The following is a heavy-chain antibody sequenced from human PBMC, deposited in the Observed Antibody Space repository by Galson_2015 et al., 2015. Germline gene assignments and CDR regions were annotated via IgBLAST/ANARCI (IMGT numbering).Heavy chain of an antibody. J-gene: IGHJ4*02. D-gene: IGHD5-12*01. CDR2: ISSSSSTI. CDR3: AREDYSGYGNFGY. Sequence: SLRLSCAASGFTFSSYSMNWVRQAPGKGLEWVSYISSSSSTIYYADSVKGRFTISRDNAKNSLYLQMNSLRAEDTAVYYCAREDYSGYGNFGYWGQGTLVTVSS. V-gene: IGHV3-48*01. CDR1: GFTFSSYS.